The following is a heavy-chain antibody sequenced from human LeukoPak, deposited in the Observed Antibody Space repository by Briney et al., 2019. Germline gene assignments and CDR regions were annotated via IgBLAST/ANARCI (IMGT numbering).Heavy chain of an antibody. Sequence: SETLSLTCAVYGGSFSGYYWSWIRQPPGKGLEWIGEINHSGSTNYNPSLKSRVTISVDTSKNQFSLKLGSVTAADTAVYYCARASRQWERTLGWFDPWGQGTLVTVSS. CDR2: INHSGST. D-gene: IGHD1-26*01. CDR1: GGSFSGYY. CDR3: ARASRQWERTLGWFDP. J-gene: IGHJ5*02. V-gene: IGHV4-34*01.